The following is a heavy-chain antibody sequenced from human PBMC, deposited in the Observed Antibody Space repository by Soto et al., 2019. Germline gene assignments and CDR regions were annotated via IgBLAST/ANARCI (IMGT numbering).Heavy chain of an antibody. J-gene: IGHJ4*02. CDR1: GFSLSTSGVG. CDR3: AHLVVAGMTYYVDS. V-gene: IGHV2-5*02. Sequence: QITLKESGPTLVQPTQTLTMTCTFSGFSLSTSGVGVGWIRQPPGKALEWLTFIYWADDKRNSPLLKSRLTITKHTSKNTVVHTMTNIDPFDTATYSCAHLVVAGMTYYVDSWGQGTLVTVYS. CDR2: IYWADDK. D-gene: IGHD2-15*01.